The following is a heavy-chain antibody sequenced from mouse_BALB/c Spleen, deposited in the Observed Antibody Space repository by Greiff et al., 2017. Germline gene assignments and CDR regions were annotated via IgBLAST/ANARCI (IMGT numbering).Heavy chain of an antibody. D-gene: IGHD1-1*01. CDR3: ARADYGSSSYAMDY. CDR1: GYTFSSYW. J-gene: IGHJ4*01. Sequence: QVQLQQSGAELMKPGASVKISCKATGYTFSSYWIEWVKQRPGHGLEWIVEILPGSGSTNYNEKFKGKATFTADTSSNTAYMQLSSLTSEDSAVYYCARADYGSSSYAMDYWGQGTSVTVSS. V-gene: IGHV1-9*01. CDR2: ILPGSGST.